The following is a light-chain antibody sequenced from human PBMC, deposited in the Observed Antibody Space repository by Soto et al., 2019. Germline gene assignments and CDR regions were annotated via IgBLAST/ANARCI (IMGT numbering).Light chain of an antibody. CDR3: QQRSHLPPT. CDR2: DAS. Sequence: EIVLTQSPATLSLSPGERATLSCRASQSVSSYLACYQQKPGQAPRLLIYDASNRATGIPARFSGSGYGTDFTLTISSLETEDFAVYYCQQRSHLPPTFGPGTKVDIK. V-gene: IGKV3-11*01. J-gene: IGKJ3*01. CDR1: QSVSSY.